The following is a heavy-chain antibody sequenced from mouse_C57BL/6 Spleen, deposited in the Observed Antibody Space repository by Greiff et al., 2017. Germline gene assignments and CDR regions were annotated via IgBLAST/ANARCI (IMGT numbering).Heavy chain of an antibody. CDR2: FYPRSGNT. CDR3: ARREIYYGYDDAMDY. V-gene: IGHV1-81*01. J-gene: IGHJ4*01. Sequence: VKLMESGAELARPGASVTLSCKASGYTFTSYGISWVKQRTGQGLERIGEFYPRSGNTNYNEQFKGKATLKADKSSRTAYMELRSLTSEDSAVNYGARREIYYGYDDAMDYWGQGTSVTVSS. D-gene: IGHD2-2*01. CDR1: GYTFTSYG.